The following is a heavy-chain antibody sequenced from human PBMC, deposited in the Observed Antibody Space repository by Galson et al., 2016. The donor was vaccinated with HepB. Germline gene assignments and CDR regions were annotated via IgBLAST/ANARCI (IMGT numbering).Heavy chain of an antibody. J-gene: IGHJ5*02. D-gene: IGHD3-10*01. CDR2: ISGSATKT. V-gene: IGHV3-23*01. CDR3: AKDLNDAVGGVVTYFGP. Sequence: SLRLSCAASGFTFSSYGMAWVRQAPGKGLEWVSSISGSATKTYHADSVKGRFSISRDNSKNTLYLQMNSLKVEDTAIYYCAKDLNDAVGGVVTYFGPWGQGTLVSVSS. CDR1: GFTFSSYG.